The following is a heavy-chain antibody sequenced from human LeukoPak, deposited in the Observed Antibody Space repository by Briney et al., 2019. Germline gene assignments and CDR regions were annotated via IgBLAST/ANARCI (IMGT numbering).Heavy chain of an antibody. CDR3: ARLGKDIVVVVAATRAFDI. D-gene: IGHD2-15*01. CDR2: IYYSGST. Sequence: SETLSLTCTVSGGSISSSSYYWGWIRQPPGKGLEWIGSIYYSGSTYYNPSLKSRVTISVDTSKNQFSLKLSSATAADTAVYYCARLGKDIVVVVAATRAFDIWGQGTMVTVSS. CDR1: GGSISSSSYY. V-gene: IGHV4-39*01. J-gene: IGHJ3*02.